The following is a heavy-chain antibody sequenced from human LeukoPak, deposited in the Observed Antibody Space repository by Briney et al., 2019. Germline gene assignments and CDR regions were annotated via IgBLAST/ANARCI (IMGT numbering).Heavy chain of an antibody. Sequence: PSETLSLTCTVPGVSISSYYWSWIRQPPGKGLEWIGYIYYSGSTNYNPSLKSRVTMSLDTSKSQFSLKLSSVTAADTAVYYCASFSDYGGNFFDYWGRGTLVTVSS. CDR3: ASFSDYGGNFFDY. D-gene: IGHD4-23*01. J-gene: IGHJ4*02. V-gene: IGHV4-59*08. CDR1: GVSISSYY. CDR2: IYYSGST.